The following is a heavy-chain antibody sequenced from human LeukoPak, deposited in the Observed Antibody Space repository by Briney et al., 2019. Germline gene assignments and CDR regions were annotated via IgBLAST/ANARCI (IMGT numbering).Heavy chain of an antibody. V-gene: IGHV4-4*07. CDR1: GGSISNYY. CDR3: AREDCSSTICYSDS. J-gene: IGHJ4*02. D-gene: IGHD2-2*02. Sequence: SETLSLTCTVSGGSISNYYWSWIRQPAGKGLEWIGHIYTSGSTNYNPSLKSRVTMSVDTSKNKVSLKLSSVTAADMAVYYCAREDCSSTICYSDSWGQGTLVTVSS. CDR2: IYTSGST.